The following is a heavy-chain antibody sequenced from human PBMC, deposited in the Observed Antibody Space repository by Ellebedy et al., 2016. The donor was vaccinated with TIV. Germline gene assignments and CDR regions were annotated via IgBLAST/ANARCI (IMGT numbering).Heavy chain of an antibody. CDR1: GGSLSGFS. J-gene: IGHJ2*01. D-gene: IGHD1-1*01. V-gene: IGHV4-34*01. CDR2: INHRDST. CDR3: ARCHFHDVDLNHWYIDL. Sequence: SETLSLTCAVYGGSLSGFSWSWIRQPPGKGLEWIGEINHRDSTNYNPSLKSRVTISVDTSRNQLSLRLNSVTAADTAVYHCARCHFHDVDLNHWYIDLWGRGTLVTVTS.